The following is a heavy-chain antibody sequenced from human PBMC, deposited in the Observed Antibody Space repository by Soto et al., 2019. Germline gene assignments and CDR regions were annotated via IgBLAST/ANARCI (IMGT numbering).Heavy chain of an antibody. CDR1: GYTFTSYG. CDR3: ARFACSSTSCYTDRATYYYYGMDV. J-gene: IGHJ6*02. Sequence: ASVKVSCKASGYTFTSYGISWGRQAPGQGLGGMGWISAYNGNTNYAQKLQGRVTMTTDTSTSTAYMELRSVRSDDTAVYYCARFACSSTSCYTDRATYYYYGMDVWGQGTTVTVSS. CDR2: ISAYNGNT. V-gene: IGHV1-18*04. D-gene: IGHD2-2*02.